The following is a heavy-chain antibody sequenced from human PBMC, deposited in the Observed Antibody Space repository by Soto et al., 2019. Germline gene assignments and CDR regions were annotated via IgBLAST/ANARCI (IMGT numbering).Heavy chain of an antibody. CDR1: GYTFTSYG. V-gene: IGHV1-18*01. D-gene: IGHD6-13*01. Sequence: ASVKVSCKASGYTFTSYGISWVRQAPGQGLEWMGWISAYNGNTNYAQKLQGRVTMTTDTSTSTAYMELRSLRSDDTAVYYCARDVAAAGAHYFDYWGQGTLVTVSS. CDR2: ISAYNGNT. CDR3: ARDVAAAGAHYFDY. J-gene: IGHJ4*02.